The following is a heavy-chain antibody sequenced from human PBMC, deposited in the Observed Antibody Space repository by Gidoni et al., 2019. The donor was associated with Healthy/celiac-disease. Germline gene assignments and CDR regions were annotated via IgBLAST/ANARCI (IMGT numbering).Heavy chain of an antibody. V-gene: IGHV2-26*01. Sequence: QVTLKESGPVLVKPTETLTLTCTVSGFSLSNARMGVSWIRQPPGKALEWLAHIFSNDEKSYSTSLKSRLTLSKDTSKSQVVLTMTNMDPVDTATYYCARMGDYSSSYIDYWGQGTLVTVSS. CDR3: ARMGDYSSSYIDY. J-gene: IGHJ4*02. CDR1: GFSLSNARMG. CDR2: IFSNDEK. D-gene: IGHD6-6*01.